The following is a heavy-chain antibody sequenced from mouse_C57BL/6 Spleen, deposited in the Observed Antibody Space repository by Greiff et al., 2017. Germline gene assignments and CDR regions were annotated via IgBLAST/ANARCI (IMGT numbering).Heavy chain of an antibody. Sequence: VQLQQSGAELVRPGSSVKMSCKTSGYTFTSYGINWVKQRPGQGLEWIGYIYTGNGYTEYNEKFKGKATLTSDTSSSTAYMQLSSLTSEDSAIDFCAVITTVVATNYFDYWGQGTTLTVSA. CDR1: GYTFTSYG. CDR2: IYTGNGYT. D-gene: IGHD1-1*01. CDR3: AVITTVVATNYFDY. J-gene: IGHJ2*01. V-gene: IGHV1-58*01.